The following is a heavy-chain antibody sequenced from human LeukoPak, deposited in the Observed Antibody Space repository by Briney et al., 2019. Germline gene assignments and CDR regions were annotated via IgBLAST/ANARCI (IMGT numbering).Heavy chain of an antibody. CDR3: AGDSWGFDY. V-gene: IGHV3-66*01. CDR2: IYSGGST. Sequence: GGSLRLSCAASGFTLSSYAMNWVRQAPGKGLEWVSVIYSGGSTYYADSVKGRFTISRDNSKNTLYLQMNSLRAEDTAVYYCAGDSWGFDYWGQGTLVTVSS. CDR1: GFTLSSYA. J-gene: IGHJ4*02. D-gene: IGHD6-13*01.